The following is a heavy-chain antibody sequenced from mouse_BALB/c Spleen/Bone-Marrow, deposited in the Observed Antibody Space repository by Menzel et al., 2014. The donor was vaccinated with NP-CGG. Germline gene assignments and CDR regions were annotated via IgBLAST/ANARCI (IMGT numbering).Heavy chain of an antibody. Sequence: VQVVESGPGLVQPSQSLSIPCTVSGFSLTSYSIHWVRQSPGKGLEWLGVIWRGGSTDYNAAFMSRLSITKDNSKSQVFFKMNSLQADDTAIYYCAKDWDGAWFAYWGQGTLVTVSA. CDR1: GFSLTSYS. CDR2: IWRGGST. J-gene: IGHJ3*01. V-gene: IGHV2-5*01. CDR3: AKDWDGAWFAY. D-gene: IGHD4-1*01.